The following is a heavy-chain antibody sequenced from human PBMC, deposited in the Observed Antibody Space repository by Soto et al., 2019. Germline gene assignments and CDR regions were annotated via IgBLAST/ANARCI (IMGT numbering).Heavy chain of an antibody. CDR2: ISSNWVST. CDR3: VKDRYVDY. J-gene: IGHJ4*02. Sequence: GGSLRLSCSVFGFTFSSYAMHWVRQAPGKGLQYVSSISSNWVSTYYADSVKGRFTISRDNSKNTLYLQMSSLRVEDTAVYYCVKDRYVDYWGQGTLVTVSS. V-gene: IGHV3-64D*06. CDR1: GFTFSSYA.